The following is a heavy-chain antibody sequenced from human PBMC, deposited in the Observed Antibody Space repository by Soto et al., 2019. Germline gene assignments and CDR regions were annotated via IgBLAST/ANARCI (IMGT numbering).Heavy chain of an antibody. J-gene: IGHJ4*02. CDR2: IDTSGTKI. CDR1: GYTFSDYY. V-gene: IGHV3-11*01. D-gene: IGHD3-3*01. CDR3: ASHYDMWSGYLSPVDY. Sequence: PGGSLRLSCAASGYTFSDYYMSWIRQAPGKGLGWISYIDTSGTKIYYADSVKGRFTITRDNAKNSLYLEMNSLRDEDTDVYYCASHYDMWSGYLSPVDYWGQGTLVTVSS.